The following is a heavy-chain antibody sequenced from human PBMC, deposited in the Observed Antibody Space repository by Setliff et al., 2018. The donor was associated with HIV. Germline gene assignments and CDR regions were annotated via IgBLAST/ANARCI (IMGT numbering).Heavy chain of an antibody. CDR1: GFTFSYYP. V-gene: IGHV3-30*04. J-gene: IGHJ3*01. CDR3: ARXXXXXDXAFDF. CDR2: ISDDGSNK. Sequence: GGSLRLSCAASGFTFSYYPMHWGRQAPGXGLEWXAVISDDGSNKYYADSVRGRFTLSRXXAKXSLYLQMNRRRVYDTALYYCARXXXXXDXAFDFWXPGXXVTV.